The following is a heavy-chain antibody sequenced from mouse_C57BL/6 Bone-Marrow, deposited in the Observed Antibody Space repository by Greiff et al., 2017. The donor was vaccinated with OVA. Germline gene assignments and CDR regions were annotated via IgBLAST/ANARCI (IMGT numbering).Heavy chain of an antibody. Sequence: VHVKQSGAELVRPGSSVKMSCKTSGYTFTSYGINWVKQRPGQGLEWIGYIYTGNGYTEYNEKFKGKATLTSDTSSSTAYMQLSSLTSEDSGIYFCARSYYGSSLWGQGTSVTVSS. J-gene: IGHJ4*01. V-gene: IGHV1-58*01. CDR2: IYTGNGYT. CDR1: GYTFTSYG. D-gene: IGHD1-1*01. CDR3: ARSYYGSSL.